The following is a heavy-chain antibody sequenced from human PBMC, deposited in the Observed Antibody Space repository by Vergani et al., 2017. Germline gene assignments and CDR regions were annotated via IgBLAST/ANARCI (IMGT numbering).Heavy chain of an antibody. CDR3: TKNPGISTTRHYYAMDV. J-gene: IGHJ6*04. V-gene: IGHV3-11*04. Sequence: LEEPGGGSVKPGGSLRLSCAASGFKFSDHYMSWIRQAPGKGLEWVSHISPGASTVSYTDSVTGRLTVSRDNDNNSLTLDMTTLRVEDTAVYYCTKNPGISTTRHYYAMDVGGKGTTFTVSS. CDR1: GFKFSDHY. D-gene: IGHD1-1*01. CDR2: ISPGASTV.